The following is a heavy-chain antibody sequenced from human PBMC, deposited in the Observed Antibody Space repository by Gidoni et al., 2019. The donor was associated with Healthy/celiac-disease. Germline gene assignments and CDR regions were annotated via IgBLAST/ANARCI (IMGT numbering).Heavy chain of an antibody. CDR1: GFTFSHYY. CDR3: ASVNRVSGIVGAVDY. CDR2: ISISSSYT. J-gene: IGHJ4*02. V-gene: IGHV3-11*06. Sequence: QVQLVESGGGLVKPGGSLRLSCAASGFTFSHYYMSWIRQAPGTGLGWVSDISISSSYTNYADSVKGRFTISRDNAKNLLYLQMNSLRAEDTAVYYCASVNRVSGIVGAVDYWGQGTLVTVSS. D-gene: IGHD1-26*01.